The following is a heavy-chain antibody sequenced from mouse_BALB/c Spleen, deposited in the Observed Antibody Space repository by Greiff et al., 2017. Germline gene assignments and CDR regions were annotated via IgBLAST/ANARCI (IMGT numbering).Heavy chain of an antibody. CDR3: ARSDGNYPFAY. D-gene: IGHD2-1*01. V-gene: IGHV1S81*02. CDR2: INPSNGRT. J-gene: IGHJ3*01. Sequence: QVQLQQPGAELVKPGASVKLSCKASGYTFTSYWMHWVKQRPGQGLEWIGEINPSNGRTNYNEKFKSKATLTVDKSSSTAYMQLSSLTSEDSAVYYCARSDGNYPFAYWGQGTLVTVSA. CDR1: GYTFTSYW.